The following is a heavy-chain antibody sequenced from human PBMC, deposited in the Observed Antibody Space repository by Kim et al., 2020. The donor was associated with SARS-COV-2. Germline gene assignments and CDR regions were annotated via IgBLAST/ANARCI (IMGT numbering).Heavy chain of an antibody. CDR1: GFTFSSYW. CDR3: ARDPGPWGYYYDSSGPP. V-gene: IGHV3-7*01. CDR2: IKQDGSEK. D-gene: IGHD3-22*01. J-gene: IGHJ4*02. Sequence: GGSLRLSCAASGFTFSSYWMSWVRQAPGKGLEWVANIKQDGSEKYYVDSVKGRFTISRDNAKNSLYLQMNSLRAEDTAVYYCARDPGPWGYYYDSSGPPRGQGTLVTVSS.